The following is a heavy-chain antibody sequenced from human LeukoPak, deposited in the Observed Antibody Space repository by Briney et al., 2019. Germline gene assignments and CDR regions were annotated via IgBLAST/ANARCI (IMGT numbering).Heavy chain of an antibody. J-gene: IGHJ4*02. V-gene: IGHV1-69*06. CDR1: GGTFTIYD. Sequence: SVTVSFTASGGTFTIYDISWVRQAPGQGLEWMGGIIPIFGTANYSQKFQGRVTITADKSTSTAYMELSSLRSEDTAVYYCARERTYYYDSSGLRYDNPYYFDYWGQGTLVTVSS. CDR3: ARERTYYYDSSGLRYDNPYYFDY. D-gene: IGHD3-22*01. CDR2: IIPIFGTA.